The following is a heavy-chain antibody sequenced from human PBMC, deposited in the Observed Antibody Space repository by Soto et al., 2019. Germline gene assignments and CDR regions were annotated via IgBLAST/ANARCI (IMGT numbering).Heavy chain of an antibody. CDR2: MNPKSGKI. D-gene: IGHD3-10*01. CDR3: PIRSVGSYGSNYF. Sequence: QVQLVQSGAEVKKPGASVKVSCKASGYTFSSNDINWVRQATGQGLEWMGWMNPKSGKIGYAQKFQGRITMSRDTSISTAYKELGSLRSVDTAVYYCPIRSVGSYGSNYFWCQGTLVTVSS. CDR1: GYTFSSND. V-gene: IGHV1-8*01. J-gene: IGHJ4*02.